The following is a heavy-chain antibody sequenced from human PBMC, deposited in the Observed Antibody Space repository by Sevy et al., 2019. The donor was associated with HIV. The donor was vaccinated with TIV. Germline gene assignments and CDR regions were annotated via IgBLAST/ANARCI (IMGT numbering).Heavy chain of an antibody. CDR2: VTSDGTT. J-gene: IGHJ4*02. CDR1: GLTLTTTG. D-gene: IGHD3-16*01. V-gene: IGHV3-23*01. Sequence: GGSLRLSCAASGLTLTTTGMSWVRQAPGKGLEWVAGVTSDGTTYYADSVRDRFTVSRDNSKNTRYLQLNSLRAEETAVFYCAGGDTTMITDLDYWGQGTLVTVSS. CDR3: AGGDTTMITDLDY.